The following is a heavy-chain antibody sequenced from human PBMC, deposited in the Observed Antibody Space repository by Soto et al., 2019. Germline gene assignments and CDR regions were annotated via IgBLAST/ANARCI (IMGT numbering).Heavy chain of an antibody. CDR3: ANSRGGTFLGYHGMDI. Sequence: QVQLGQSGPEVKKTGTSVKVSCKASGGTFSSRAISWVRQAPGQGLEWLGGIIPVFGRVNYAEKFQDRVTITADESTGTVYIELSSLRAEDTALYYCANSRGGTFLGYHGMDIWGQGTTVSVSS. CDR1: GGTFSSRA. J-gene: IGHJ6*02. D-gene: IGHD3-16*01. V-gene: IGHV1-69*01. CDR2: IIPVFGRV.